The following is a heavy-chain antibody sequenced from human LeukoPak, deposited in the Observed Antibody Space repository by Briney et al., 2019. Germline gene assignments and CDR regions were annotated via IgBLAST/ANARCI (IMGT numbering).Heavy chain of an antibody. CDR3: ARGRLGYCSGGSCFYFDY. CDR1: GGTFSSYA. CDR2: IIPIFGTA. Sequence: ASVKVSCKASGGTFSSYAISRVRQAPGQGLEWMGGIIPIFGTANYAQKFQGRVTITADESTSTAYMELSSLRSEDTAVYYCARGRLGYCSGGSCFYFDYWGQGTLVTVSS. J-gene: IGHJ4*02. V-gene: IGHV1-69*13. D-gene: IGHD2-15*01.